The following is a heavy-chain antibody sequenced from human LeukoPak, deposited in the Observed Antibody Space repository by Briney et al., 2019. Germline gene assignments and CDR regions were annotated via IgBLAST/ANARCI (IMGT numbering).Heavy chain of an antibody. CDR2: IYSGGST. CDR1: GFTVSSNY. J-gene: IGHJ4*02. V-gene: IGHV3-53*01. D-gene: IGHD4-17*01. Sequence: PGGSLRLSCAASGFTVSSNYMSWVRQAPGKGLEWVSVIYSGGSTYYADSVKGRFTISTDNSKNTLYLQMNSLRAEDTAVYYCARDWDSYGDGGYFDYWGQGTLVTVSS. CDR3: ARDWDSYGDGGYFDY.